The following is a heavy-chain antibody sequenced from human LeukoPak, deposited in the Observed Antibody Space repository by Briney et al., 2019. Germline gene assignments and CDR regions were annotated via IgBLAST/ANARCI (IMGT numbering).Heavy chain of an antibody. CDR2: ISSNSSSI. V-gene: IGHV3-48*01. J-gene: IGHJ4*02. D-gene: IGHD3-3*01. CDR3: ARGFWGASGY. Sequence: GGSLRLSCVVSGLTFSSYSMNWVRQAPGKGLEWVSYISSNSSSIYYGDSVKGRFTISRDNAKNSLYLQMNSLRAEDTAVYYCARGFWGASGYWGQGTLVTVSS. CDR1: GLTFSSYS.